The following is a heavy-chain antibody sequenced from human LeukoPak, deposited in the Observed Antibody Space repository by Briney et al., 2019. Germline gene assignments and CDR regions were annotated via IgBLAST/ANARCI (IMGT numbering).Heavy chain of an antibody. CDR1: GFTFSNYA. Sequence: GGSLRLSCAASGFTFSNYAMHWVRQAPGKGLEWVAVIVYDGRNKYYADSVKGRFTISRDNSKNTLYLQMNSLRAEDTAVYYCARGVYFAFDIWGQGTMVAVSS. D-gene: IGHD2/OR15-2a*01. J-gene: IGHJ3*02. CDR3: ARGVYFAFDI. CDR2: IVYDGRNK. V-gene: IGHV3-30*04.